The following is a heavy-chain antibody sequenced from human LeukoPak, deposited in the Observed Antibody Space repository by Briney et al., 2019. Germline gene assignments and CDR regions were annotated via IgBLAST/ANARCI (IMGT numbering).Heavy chain of an antibody. V-gene: IGHV3-48*04. CDR3: ARSNLAYCGGDCYRPIDY. Sequence: GGSLRLSCAASGFTFSSYSMNWVRQAPEKGLEWVSFISSSSTTIYYADSVKGRFTISRDNAKNSLYLQMNSLRAEDTAVYYCARSNLAYCGGDCYRPIDYWGQGTLVTVSS. D-gene: IGHD2-21*02. CDR2: ISSSSTTI. J-gene: IGHJ4*02. CDR1: GFTFSSYS.